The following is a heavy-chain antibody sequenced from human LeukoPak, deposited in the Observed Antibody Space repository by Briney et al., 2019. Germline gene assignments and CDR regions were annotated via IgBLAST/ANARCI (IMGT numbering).Heavy chain of an antibody. V-gene: IGHV4-38-2*02. CDR2: IYHSGCT. CDR3: ARVLYYYDSSGQGPPTHHNWFDP. J-gene: IGHJ5*02. Sequence: PSETLSLTCTVSGGSIRSYYWGWIRPPPGKGLEGIGSIYHSGCTYYHPPLKSRVTISVDTSKNQFSLKLSSVTAADTAVYYCARVLYYYDSSGQGPPTHHNWFDPWGQGTLVTVSS. CDR1: GGSIRSYY. D-gene: IGHD3-22*01.